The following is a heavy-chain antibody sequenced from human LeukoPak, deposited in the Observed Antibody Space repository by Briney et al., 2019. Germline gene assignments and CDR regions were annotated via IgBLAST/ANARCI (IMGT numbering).Heavy chain of an antibody. CDR2: IKQDGSEK. CDR3: ASVPYSSGWHFDY. CDR1: GFSINNYW. Sequence: GGSLRLSCVASGFSINNYWMTWVRQAPGKGLEWVANIKQDGSEKYYVNSVKGRFTVSRDNAKNSLYLQMNSLRAEGTAVYYCASVPYSSGWHFDYWGQGTLVTVSS. V-gene: IGHV3-7*01. D-gene: IGHD6-19*01. J-gene: IGHJ4*02.